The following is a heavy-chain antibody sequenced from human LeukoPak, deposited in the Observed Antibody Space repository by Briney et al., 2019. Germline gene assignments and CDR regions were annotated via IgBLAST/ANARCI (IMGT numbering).Heavy chain of an antibody. J-gene: IGHJ6*04. D-gene: IGHD6-6*01. CDR3: SGENTEYSTSGLGV. CDR1: RITFSMYS. Sequence: GGSLRLSCAASRITFSMYSMNWVRQAPGKGLEWVSYISSSSSIKYYADSVKGRFTISRDNAKDSLYLQMNSLRIEDTAVNYCSGENTEYSTSGLGVWGKGTTVTVSS. V-gene: IGHV3-48*01. CDR2: ISSSSSIK.